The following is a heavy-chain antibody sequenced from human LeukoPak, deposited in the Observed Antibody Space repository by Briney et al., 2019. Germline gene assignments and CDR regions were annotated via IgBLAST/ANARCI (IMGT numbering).Heavy chain of an antibody. V-gene: IGHV1-18*01. D-gene: IGHD1-26*01. CDR2: ISAYNGDT. J-gene: IGHJ4*02. Sequence: ASVKVPCKASGYTFTSYGITWVRQAPGQGLEWMGWISAYNGDTNYAQKLQGRVTMTTDTSTSTAYMELRSLRSDDTAVYYCARTPPPTIVGAQYFDYWGQGTLVTVSS. CDR3: ARTPPPTIVGAQYFDY. CDR1: GYTFTSYG.